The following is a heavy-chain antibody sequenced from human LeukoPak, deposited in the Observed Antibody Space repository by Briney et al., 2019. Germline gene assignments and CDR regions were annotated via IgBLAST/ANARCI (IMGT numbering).Heavy chain of an antibody. D-gene: IGHD6-13*01. CDR1: GFTFSICA. Sequence: PGGSLRLSCAASGFTFSICAMSWVRQAPGKGLEWVSYISCSGCNTYYADCVNGRFTTSRDNSKNTLYLQMTSLRAEDTTVYYCAKELIAEAVHGYNFDCWGQGTLVTVSS. CDR3: AKELIAEAVHGYNFDC. V-gene: IGHV3-23*01. CDR2: ISCSGCNT. J-gene: IGHJ4*02.